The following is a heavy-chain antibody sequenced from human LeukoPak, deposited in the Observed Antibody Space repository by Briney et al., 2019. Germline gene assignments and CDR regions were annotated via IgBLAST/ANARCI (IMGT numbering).Heavy chain of an antibody. J-gene: IGHJ4*02. V-gene: IGHV3-48*03. CDR3: ARDKGGMVPFDH. D-gene: IGHD3-10*01. CDR2: ISSSGSTI. CDR1: GFTFSSYE. Sequence: GGSLRLSCAASGFTFSSYEMNWVRQAPGKGLEGVSYISSSGSTIYYADSVKGRFTISRDNAKNSLYLQMNSLRAEDTAVYFCARDKGGMVPFDHWGQGTLVTVSS.